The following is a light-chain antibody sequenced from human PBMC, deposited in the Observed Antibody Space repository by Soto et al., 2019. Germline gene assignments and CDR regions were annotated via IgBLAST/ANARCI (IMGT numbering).Light chain of an antibody. CDR3: QQSYSTPAIT. V-gene: IGKV1-39*01. CDR1: QSISSY. Sequence: DIQMTQSPSSLSASVGDRVTITCRASQSISSYLNWYQQKPGKAPKLLIYAASSLQSGVPSRFSGSGSGTDSTLTISSLQPEDFATYYCQQSYSTPAITFGGGTKVEIK. CDR2: AAS. J-gene: IGKJ4*01.